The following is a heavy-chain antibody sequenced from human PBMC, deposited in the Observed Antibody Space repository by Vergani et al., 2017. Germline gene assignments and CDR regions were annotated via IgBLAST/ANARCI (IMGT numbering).Heavy chain of an antibody. J-gene: IGHJ4*02. CDR1: GFTFSSYA. CDR2: ISGSGGST. V-gene: IGHV3-23*01. D-gene: IGHD3-9*01. CDR3: AKDRAGGWLLFDY. Sequence: EVQLLESGGGLVQPGGSLRLSCAASGFTFSSYAMSWVRQAPGKGLEWVSAISGSGGSTYYADAVKGRFTISRDNAKNTLYLQMNSLGAEDTAVYYCAKDRAGGWLLFDYWGQGTLVTVSS.